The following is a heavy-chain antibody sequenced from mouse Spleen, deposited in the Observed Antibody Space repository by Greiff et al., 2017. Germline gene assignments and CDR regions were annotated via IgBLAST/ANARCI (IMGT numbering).Heavy chain of an antibody. D-gene: IGHD2-1*01. CDR2: ISYDGSN. J-gene: IGHJ3*01. Sequence: EVKLVESGPGLVKPSQSLSLTCSVTGYSITSGYYWNWIRQFPGNKLEWMGYISYDGSNNYNPSLKNRISITRDTSKNQFFLKLNSVTTEDTATYYGASYYGNYGFAYWGQETLVTVSA. CDR1: GYSITSGYY. CDR3: ASYYGNYGFAY. V-gene: IGHV3-6*01.